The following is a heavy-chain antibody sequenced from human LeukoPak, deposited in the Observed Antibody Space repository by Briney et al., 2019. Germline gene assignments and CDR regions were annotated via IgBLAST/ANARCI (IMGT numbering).Heavy chain of an antibody. CDR3: ARDRPYDFWSGYYMAFDH. V-gene: IGHV3-21*01. CDR1: GFTFSSYS. J-gene: IGHJ4*02. D-gene: IGHD3-3*01. Sequence: GGSLRLSCAASGFTFSSYSMNWVRQAPGKGLEWVSSISSSSSYIYYADSVKGRFTISRDNAKNSLYLQMNSLRAEDTAVYYCARDRPYDFWSGYYMAFDHWGQGTLVTVSS. CDR2: ISSSSSYI.